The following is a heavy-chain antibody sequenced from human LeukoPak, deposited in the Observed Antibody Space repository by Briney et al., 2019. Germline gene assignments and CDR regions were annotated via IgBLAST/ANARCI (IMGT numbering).Heavy chain of an antibody. V-gene: IGHV3-74*01. D-gene: IGHD3-10*01. Sequence: GGSLRLPCAASGFTFSRYWMHWVRQAPGKGLVWVSRIDSDGSSTTYADSVKGRFTISRGNAKNTLYLQMNSLRAEDTAVYYCARDGEGGYPVDYWGQGTLVTVSS. CDR3: ARDGEGGYPVDY. CDR1: GFTFSRYW. J-gene: IGHJ4*02. CDR2: IDSDGSST.